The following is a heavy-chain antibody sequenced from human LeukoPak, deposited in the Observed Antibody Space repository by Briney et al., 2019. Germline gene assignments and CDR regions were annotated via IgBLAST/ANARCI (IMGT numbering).Heavy chain of an antibody. D-gene: IGHD3-3*01. CDR1: GFTFSSHG. Sequence: GGSLRLSYAASGFTFSSHGMHWVRQAPGKGLEWVAVISDDGRTEYYADSVKGRFTISRDNSKNTLYLQMNSLRVEDTAIYHCARESGVHDYWGQGTLVTVSS. CDR3: ARESGVHDY. V-gene: IGHV3-30*03. J-gene: IGHJ4*02. CDR2: ISDDGRTE.